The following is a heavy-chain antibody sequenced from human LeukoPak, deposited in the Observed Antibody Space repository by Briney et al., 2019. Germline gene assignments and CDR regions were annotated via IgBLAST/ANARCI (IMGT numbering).Heavy chain of an antibody. V-gene: IGHV3-9*01. CDR3: AKDLYGDYGEYYFDY. CDR2: ISWNSGSI. D-gene: IGHD4-17*01. CDR1: GFTFDDYA. Sequence: PGGSLRLSCAASGFTFDDYAMHWVRQAPGKGLEWVSGISWNSGSIGYADSVKGRFTISRDSAENSLYLQMNSLRAEDTALYYCAKDLYGDYGEYYFDYWGQGTLVTVSS. J-gene: IGHJ4*02.